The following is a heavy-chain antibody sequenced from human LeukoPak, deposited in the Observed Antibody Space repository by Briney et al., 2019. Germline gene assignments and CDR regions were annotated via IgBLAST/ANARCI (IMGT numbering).Heavy chain of an antibody. CDR2: IKQDGSEK. J-gene: IGHJ4*02. Sequence: ETLSLTCAVYGGSFSGYYWSWVRQAPGKGLEWVANIKQDGSEKYYVDSVKGRFTISRDNAKNSLYLQMNSLRAEDTAVYYCARAKYGGSNYWGQGTLVTVSS. D-gene: IGHD4-23*01. CDR1: GGSFSGYY. V-gene: IGHV3-7*01. CDR3: ARAKYGGSNY.